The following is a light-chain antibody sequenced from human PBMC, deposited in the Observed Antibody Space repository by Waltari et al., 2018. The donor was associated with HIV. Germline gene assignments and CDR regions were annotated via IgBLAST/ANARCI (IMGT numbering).Light chain of an antibody. CDR2: QNY. J-gene: IGLJ3*02. V-gene: IGLV1-51*02. CDR3: STWDSSLSAVV. CDR1: RSHMWNHF. Sequence: HSVFTQPPSVSAAPGQKVTISCSGSRSHMWNHFVSWYQQLPGTAPQLLIDQNYRRPSGIPALFSGSKSGTSAPLRITGLQTGDEPDYYCSTWDSSLSAVVFGGRPKLSVL.